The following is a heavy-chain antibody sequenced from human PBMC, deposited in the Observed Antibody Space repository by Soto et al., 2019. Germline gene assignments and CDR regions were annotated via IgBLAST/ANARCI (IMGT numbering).Heavy chain of an antibody. CDR3: ARAPGLGVARIDY. J-gene: IGHJ4*02. V-gene: IGHV4-59*02. D-gene: IGHD6-19*01. Sequence: SETLSLTCTVSGASVTGFYWSWIRQPPGKGLEWIGYVFHSGSSNYNPSLKSRVTISVDTSKSQISLRLTSVTAADTAVYYCARAPGLGVARIDYWGQGTLVTVS. CDR1: GASVTGFY. CDR2: VFHSGSS.